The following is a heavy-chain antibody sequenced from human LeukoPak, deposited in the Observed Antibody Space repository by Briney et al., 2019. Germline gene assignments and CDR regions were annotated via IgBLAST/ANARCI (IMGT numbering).Heavy chain of an antibody. D-gene: IGHD2-15*01. J-gene: IGHJ3*02. CDR1: GYTFTSYD. CDR3: ARASDYCSGGSCYRDAFDI. CDR2: MNPNSGNT. Sequence: ASVKVSCKASGYTFTSYDINWVRQATGQGLEWMGWMNPNSGNTGYAQKFQGRVTMTRNTSISTAYMELSSLRSEDTAVYYCARASDYCSGGSCYRDAFDIWGQGTMVTVSS. V-gene: IGHV1-8*01.